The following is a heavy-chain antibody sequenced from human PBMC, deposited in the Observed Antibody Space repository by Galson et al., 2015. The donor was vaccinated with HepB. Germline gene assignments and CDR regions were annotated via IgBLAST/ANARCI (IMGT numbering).Heavy chain of an antibody. J-gene: IGHJ4*02. CDR3: VKDPDSSGYLTGFDY. CDR1: GFTFSSYA. V-gene: IGHV3-64D*06. D-gene: IGHD3-22*01. Sequence: SLRLSCAASGFTFSSYAMHWVRQAPGKGLEYVSAISSNGGSTYYADSVKGRFTISRDNSKNTLYLQMSSLRAEDTAVYYCVKDPDSSGYLTGFDYWGQGTQVTVSS. CDR2: ISSNGGST.